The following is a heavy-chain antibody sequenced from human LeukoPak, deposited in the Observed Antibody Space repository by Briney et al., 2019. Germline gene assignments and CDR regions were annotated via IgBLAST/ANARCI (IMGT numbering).Heavy chain of an antibody. Sequence: PSGTLSLTCTVSGGSISSYYWSWIRQPPGKGLEWIGYIYYSGSTNYNPSLKSRVTISVDTSKNQFSLKLSSVTAADTAVYYCARGYSSGWYWGPRGMDVWGQGTTVTVSS. CDR1: GGSISSYY. CDR2: IYYSGST. V-gene: IGHV4-59*08. J-gene: IGHJ6*02. CDR3: ARGYSSGWYWGPRGMDV. D-gene: IGHD6-19*01.